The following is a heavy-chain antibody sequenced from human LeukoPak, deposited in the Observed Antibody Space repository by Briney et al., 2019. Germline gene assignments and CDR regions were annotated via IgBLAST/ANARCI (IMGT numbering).Heavy chain of an antibody. CDR1: GFTFSSYW. Sequence: GGSLRLSCAASGFTFSSYWMSWVRQAPGKGLECVANIKEDGSEKYYVDSVKGRFTISRDDAKNSLYLQMNSLRAEDTALYYCARLNRGYCYGTTCYMEPGAGHWGQGTLVTVSS. J-gene: IGHJ4*02. CDR3: ARLNRGYCYGTTCYMEPGAGH. D-gene: IGHD2/OR15-2a*01. V-gene: IGHV3-7*03. CDR2: IKEDGSEK.